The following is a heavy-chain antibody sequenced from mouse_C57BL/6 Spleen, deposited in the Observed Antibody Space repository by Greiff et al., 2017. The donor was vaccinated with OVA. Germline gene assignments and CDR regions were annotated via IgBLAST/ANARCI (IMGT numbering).Heavy chain of an antibody. CDR2: INPSNGGT. V-gene: IGHV1-53*01. J-gene: IGHJ2*01. Sequence: QVQLQQPGTELVKPGASVKLSCKASGYTFTSYWMHWVKQRPGQGLEWIGNINPSNGGTNYNEKFKSKATLTVDKSSSTAYMQLSSLTSENSAVYYCARWDYEDYCGSSYDYWGQGTTLTVSS. CDR1: GYTFTSYW. CDR3: ARWDYEDYCGSSYDY. D-gene: IGHD1-1*01.